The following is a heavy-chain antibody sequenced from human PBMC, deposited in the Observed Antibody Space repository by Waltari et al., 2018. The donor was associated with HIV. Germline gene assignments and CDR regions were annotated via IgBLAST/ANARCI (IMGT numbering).Heavy chain of an antibody. V-gene: IGHV3-9*01. J-gene: IGHJ6*02. Sequence: EVQLVESGGGLVQPGRSLRLSCAASGFPFDDYAMHWVRQAPGKGLEVVSSISLKSGSIGYADSVKGRFTISRENAKNSLYLQMNSLRAEDTALYYCAKDLLENYYYYGMDVWGQGTTVTVSS. CDR1: GFPFDDYA. D-gene: IGHD1-1*01. CDR3: AKDLLENYYYYGMDV. CDR2: ISLKSGSI.